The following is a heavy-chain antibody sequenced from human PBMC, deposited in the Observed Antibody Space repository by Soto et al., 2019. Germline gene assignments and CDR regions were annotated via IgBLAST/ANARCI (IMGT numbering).Heavy chain of an antibody. CDR3: ARWDYGVYARFDY. V-gene: IGHV1-8*01. J-gene: IGHJ4*02. Sequence: QVQLVQSGTEVKKPGASVKVSCKASGYTFTSHDINWVRQATGQGLEWMGWMNPNSGNTGYAQKFQGRFTMTRNTSISTAYMELSSLRSEDTAVYYCARWDYGVYARFDYWGQGTLVTVSS. CDR1: GYTFTSHD. D-gene: IGHD4-17*01. CDR2: MNPNSGNT.